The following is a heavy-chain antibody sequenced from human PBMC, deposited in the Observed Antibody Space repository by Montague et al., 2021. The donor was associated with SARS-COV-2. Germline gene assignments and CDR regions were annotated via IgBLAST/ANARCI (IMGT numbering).Heavy chain of an antibody. V-gene: IGHV3-33*01. J-gene: IGHJ4*02. Sequence: SLRLSCAASGFTFSSYGMHWVRQAPGKGLEWVAVIWYDGSNKYYADSVKGRFTISRDNSKNTLYLQMNSLRAEDTAVYYCEAKLIAGATALDYWGQGTLVTVSS. CDR3: EAKLIAGATALDY. CDR1: GFTFSSYG. CDR2: IWYDGSNK. D-gene: IGHD1-26*01.